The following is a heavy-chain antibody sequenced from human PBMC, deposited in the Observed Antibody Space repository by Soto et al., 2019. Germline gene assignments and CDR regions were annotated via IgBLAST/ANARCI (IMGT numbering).Heavy chain of an antibody. V-gene: IGHV1-24*01. D-gene: IGHD2-2*01. J-gene: IGHJ6*02. CDR3: ATSVIHGTGNIVVVPAATYQALNGMDV. CDR1: GYTLTELS. Sequence: ASVNVSCKFSGYTLTELSIHWVRQAPGKGLEWMGCFDPEYGETIYAQKFQGRVTMTEDTSTDTAYMELSSLRSEDTAVYYCATSVIHGTGNIVVVPAATYQALNGMDVWGQGTTVTVSS. CDR2: FDPEYGET.